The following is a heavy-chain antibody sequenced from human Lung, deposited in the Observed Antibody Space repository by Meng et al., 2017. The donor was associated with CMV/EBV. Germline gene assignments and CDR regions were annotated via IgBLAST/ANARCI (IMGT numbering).Heavy chain of an antibody. CDR2: ITPILGTA. CDR1: GGTFSSYA. Sequence: SVNVSXKASGGTFSSYALSWVRQAPGQGLEWMGGITPILGTANYAQKFQGRVTITTDESTSTAYMELSSLRSEDAAVYYCARADIVVVPAASGGAYYYYGMDVWGQGTTVTVSS. V-gene: IGHV1-69*05. CDR3: ARADIVVVPAASGGAYYYYGMDV. J-gene: IGHJ6*02. D-gene: IGHD2-2*01.